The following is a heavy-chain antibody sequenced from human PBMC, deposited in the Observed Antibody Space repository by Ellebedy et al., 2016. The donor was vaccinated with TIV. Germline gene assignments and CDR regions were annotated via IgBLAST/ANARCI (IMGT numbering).Heavy chain of an antibody. CDR1: GYTFTGHY. CDR2: INPNSGGT. Sequence: ASVKVSCKASGYTFTGHYMHWVRQAPGQGLEWMGWINPNSGGTKYAQKFQGRVTMTRDTSISTGYMELSGLKSDDTAVYYCAALPYISTSSAYWGQGTLVTVSS. V-gene: IGHV1-2*02. J-gene: IGHJ4*02. D-gene: IGHD6-13*01. CDR3: AALPYISTSSAY.